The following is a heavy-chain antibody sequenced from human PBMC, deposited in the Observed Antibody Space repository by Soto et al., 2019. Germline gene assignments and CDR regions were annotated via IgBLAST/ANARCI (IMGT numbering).Heavy chain of an antibody. D-gene: IGHD6-13*01. CDR1: GGSISSGGYS. Sequence: SETLSLTCAVSGGSISSGGYSWSWIRQPPGEGLEWIGHIYHSGSTYYNPSLKSRVTISVDRSKNQFSLKLSSVTAADTAVYYCARKRSSRWYSYYYGMDVWGQGTTVTVSS. J-gene: IGHJ6*02. CDR3: ARKRSSRWYSYYYGMDV. V-gene: IGHV4-30-2*01. CDR2: IYHSGST.